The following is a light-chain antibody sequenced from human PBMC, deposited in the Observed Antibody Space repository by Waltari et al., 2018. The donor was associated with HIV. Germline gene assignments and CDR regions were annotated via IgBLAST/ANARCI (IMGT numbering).Light chain of an antibody. CDR3: QQSYTTPYT. CDR2: AAS. Sequence: DIQVTQSPSSLSASVGDRVIITCRPSQSISSYVNWYQQRPGTAPKLLLYAASNLQTGVPLRFSGGGSGTNFTLTISSLEPEDFATYYCQQSYTTPYTFGQGTRVVIK. V-gene: IGKV1-39*01. CDR1: QSISSY. J-gene: IGKJ2*01.